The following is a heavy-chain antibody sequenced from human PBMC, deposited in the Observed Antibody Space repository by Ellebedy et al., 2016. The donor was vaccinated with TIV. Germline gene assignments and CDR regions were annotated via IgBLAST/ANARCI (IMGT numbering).Heavy chain of an antibody. V-gene: IGHV4-59*08. J-gene: IGHJ4*02. CDR3: ARTYYDILTGSGPYYFDY. CDR1: GGSLSSYY. Sequence: SETLSLTCTVSGGSLSSYYWSWIRQAPGKGLEWIGYIYYSGSTNYNPSLKSRVTISVDTSKNQFSLKLSSVTAADTAVYYCARTYYDILTGSGPYYFDYWGRGTLVTVSS. D-gene: IGHD3-9*01. CDR2: IYYSGST.